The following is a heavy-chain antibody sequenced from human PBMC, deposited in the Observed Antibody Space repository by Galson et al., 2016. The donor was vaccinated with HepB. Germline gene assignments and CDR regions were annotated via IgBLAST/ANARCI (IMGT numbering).Heavy chain of an antibody. Sequence: SLRLSCAVSGFTFSRYWMHWVRQAPGKGLVWVSRISGDGNTRHYAASVKGRFSISRDNARNTLYLQINSLRAEDTAVYFCATSVTFFVGSGDMDVWGQGTTVTVSS. CDR2: ISGDGNTR. D-gene: IGHD3-3*01. CDR3: ATSVTFFVGSGDMDV. J-gene: IGHJ6*02. V-gene: IGHV3-74*01. CDR1: GFTFSRYW.